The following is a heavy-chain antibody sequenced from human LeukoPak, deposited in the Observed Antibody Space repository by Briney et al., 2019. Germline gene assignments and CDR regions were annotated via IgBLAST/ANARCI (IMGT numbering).Heavy chain of an antibody. D-gene: IGHD3-3*01. CDR1: GGTISSYY. J-gene: IGHJ5*02. Sequence: SETLSLTCTASGGTISSYYWIWIRQPAGKGLEWMGRIYTSGSTNYNPSLKSRVTMSVDTSKNQFSLKLSSVTAADTAVYYCARETNYDFWSGYQYNWFDPWGQGTLVTVSS. V-gene: IGHV4-4*07. CDR2: IYTSGST. CDR3: ARETNYDFWSGYQYNWFDP.